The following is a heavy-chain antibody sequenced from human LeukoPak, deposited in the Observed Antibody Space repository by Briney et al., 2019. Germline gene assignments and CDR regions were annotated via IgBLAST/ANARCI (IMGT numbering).Heavy chain of an antibody. CDR1: EFTFSNYW. V-gene: IGHV3-7*01. CDR2: IKQDGSDK. J-gene: IGHJ6*02. Sequence: PGGSLRLSCAASEFTFSNYWMSWVRQAPGKGLEWVANIKQDGSDKYYVDSVKGRFTISRDNAKNSLYQQMNSLRAEDTAVYYCARLGYCSGGNCFYSMDAWGQGTTVTVSS. CDR3: ARLGYCSGGNCFYSMDA. D-gene: IGHD2-15*01.